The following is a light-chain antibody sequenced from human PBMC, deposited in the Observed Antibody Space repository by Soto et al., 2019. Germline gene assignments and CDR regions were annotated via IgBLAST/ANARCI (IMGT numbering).Light chain of an antibody. V-gene: IGKV1-5*01. J-gene: IGKJ1*01. CDR1: QSVNNR. CDR3: QQYNTYST. Sequence: DIEMPKSPSTLSASVGDRVTITCRASQSVNNRLAWYQQKPGKAPNLLIYDTSTLESGVPSRFSGSGSGTEFTLTISSLPPDDFATYYCQQYNTYSTFGQGTKVDIK. CDR2: DTS.